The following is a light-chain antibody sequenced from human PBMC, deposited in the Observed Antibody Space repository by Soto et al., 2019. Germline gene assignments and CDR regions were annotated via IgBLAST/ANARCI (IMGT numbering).Light chain of an antibody. J-gene: IGLJ2*01. CDR1: SSDVGGYNY. CDR3: SSFTRSSTLEVV. Sequence: QSVLTQPASVSGSPGRSITISCTGTSSDVGGYNYVSWYQQHPGKAPQLLIYGASHRPSGVSARFSGSKSGNTASLTISGLQTEDEGDYYCSSFTRSSTLEVVFGGGTKLTVL. V-gene: IGLV2-14*01. CDR2: GAS.